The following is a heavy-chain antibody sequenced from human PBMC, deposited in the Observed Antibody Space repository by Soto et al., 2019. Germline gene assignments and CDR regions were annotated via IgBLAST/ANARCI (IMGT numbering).Heavy chain of an antibody. D-gene: IGHD3-22*01. CDR1: GGTFSRFA. V-gene: IGHV1-69*01. CDR3: ARDGTLYDSNGYYYVY. CDR2: IIPMFGKA. J-gene: IGHJ4*02. Sequence: QVQLVQSGAEVKKPGSSVKVSCKASGGTFSRFAISWVRQAPGQGLEWMGGIIPMFGKANYAQKFQGRVMITADESTSTGYMELRSLTSEDTAVYYCARDGTLYDSNGYYYVYWGQGTLVTVSS.